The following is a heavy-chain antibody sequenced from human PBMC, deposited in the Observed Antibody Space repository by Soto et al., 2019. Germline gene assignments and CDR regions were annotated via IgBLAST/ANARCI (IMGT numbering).Heavy chain of an antibody. J-gene: IGHJ1*01. CDR1: GYTFTSYG. V-gene: IGHV1-18*04. CDR3: AMDYGGRPEYFKH. D-gene: IGHD4-17*01. Sequence: QVPLVQSGPDLKRPGASMKVSCKASGYTFTSYGISWVRQAPGQGLEWMAWISTLKGRTQYSQKAQARVTLSTDTSSNTAYMEMTTLRVDDTAVYYCAMDYGGRPEYFKHWGQGTLVTVS. CDR2: ISTLKGRT.